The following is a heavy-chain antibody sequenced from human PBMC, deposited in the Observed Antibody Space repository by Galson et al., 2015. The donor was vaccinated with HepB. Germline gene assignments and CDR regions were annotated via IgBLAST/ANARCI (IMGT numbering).Heavy chain of an antibody. CDR1: GFTFSRYA. Sequence: SLRLSCAASGFTFSRYAMSWVRQAPGKGLEWVSAISGSGGSTYYADSVKGRFTISRDNSKNTLYLQMNSLRAEDTAVYYCAKGGIQLWFHYWGQGTLVTVSS. J-gene: IGHJ4*02. CDR2: ISGSGGST. CDR3: AKGGIQLWFHY. V-gene: IGHV3-23*01. D-gene: IGHD5-18*01.